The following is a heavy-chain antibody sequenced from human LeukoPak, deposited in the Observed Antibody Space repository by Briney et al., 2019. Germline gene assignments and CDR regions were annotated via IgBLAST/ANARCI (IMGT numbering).Heavy chain of an antibody. CDR1: GYTFPSYF. CDR3: ARTAAGRFDY. J-gene: IGHJ4*02. Sequence: ASVKVSCKASGYTFPSYFMHWVRQAPGQGLEWMGIINPTGGSTTYAQKFQGRVTMTRDTSTSTVYMELSSLRSDDTAVYYCARTAAGRFDYWAREPWSPSPQ. CDR2: INPTGGST. D-gene: IGHD6-13*01. V-gene: IGHV1-46*01.